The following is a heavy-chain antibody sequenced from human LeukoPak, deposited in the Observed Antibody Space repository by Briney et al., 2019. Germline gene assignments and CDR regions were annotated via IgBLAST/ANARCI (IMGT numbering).Heavy chain of an antibody. V-gene: IGHV1-24*01. CDR1: GYTLTELS. CDR3: ATVLRAAAGPFDY. Sequence: ASVKVSCKVSGYTLTELSTHWVRQAPGKGLEWMGGFDPEDGETIYAQKFQGRVTMTEDTSTDTAYMELSSLRSEDTAVYYCATVLRAAAGPFDYWGQGTLVTVSS. D-gene: IGHD6-13*01. CDR2: FDPEDGET. J-gene: IGHJ4*02.